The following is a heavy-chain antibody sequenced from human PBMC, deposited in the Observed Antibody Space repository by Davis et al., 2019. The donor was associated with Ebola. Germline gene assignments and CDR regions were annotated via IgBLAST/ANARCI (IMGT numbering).Heavy chain of an antibody. CDR2: ISGSGGST. J-gene: IGHJ5*02. D-gene: IGHD4-11*01. CDR3: AKIADYSLRENWFDP. CDR1: GFTFSSYA. Sequence: GESLKISCAASGFTFSSYAMSWVRQAPGKGLEWVSAISGSGGSTYYADSVKGRFTISRDNSKNTLYLQMNSLRAEDTAVYYCAKIADYSLRENWFDPWGQGTLVTVSS. V-gene: IGHV3-23*01.